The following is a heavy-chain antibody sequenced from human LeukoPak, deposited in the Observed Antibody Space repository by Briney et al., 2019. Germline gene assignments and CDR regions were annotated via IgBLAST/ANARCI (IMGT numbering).Heavy chain of an antibody. CDR3: ATMNYYDSSVVDH. V-gene: IGHV4-59*01. D-gene: IGHD3-22*01. CDR1: GGSISSYY. J-gene: IGHJ4*02. CDR2: FYYSRST. Sequence: PSETLSLTCTVSGGSISSYYWSWIRQPPGKGLEWIGYFYYSRSTNYNPSLKSRVTISVDTSKNQFSLKLSSVTAADTAVYYCATMNYYDSSVVDHWGQGTLVTVSS.